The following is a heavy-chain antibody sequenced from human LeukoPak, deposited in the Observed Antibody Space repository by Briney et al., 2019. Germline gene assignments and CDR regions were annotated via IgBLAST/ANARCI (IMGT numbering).Heavy chain of an antibody. D-gene: IGHD3-22*01. CDR3: ARLPITMMGWFDP. J-gene: IGHJ5*02. Sequence: GASVKVSCKASGYTFTMYYIHWVRQAPGQGLEWMGGIIPIFGTANYAQKFQGRVTITTDESTSTAYMELSSLRSEDTAVYYCARLPITMMGWFDPWGQGTLVTVSS. V-gene: IGHV1-69*05. CDR2: IIPIFGTA. CDR1: GYTFTMYY.